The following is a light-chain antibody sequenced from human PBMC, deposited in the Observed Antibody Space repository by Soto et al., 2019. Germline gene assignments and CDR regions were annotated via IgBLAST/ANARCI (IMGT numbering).Light chain of an antibody. CDR3: TSYAGGNNV. Sequence: QSALTQPPSASGSPGQSVTISCTGTSSDVGGYNYVSWYQQHPGKVPKLRVYEVNKRPSGVPDRVSGSKSGNTASLTVSVLQAEDEADYYCTSYAGGNNVFGTGTKLTVL. V-gene: IGLV2-8*01. J-gene: IGLJ1*01. CDR1: SSDVGGYNY. CDR2: EVN.